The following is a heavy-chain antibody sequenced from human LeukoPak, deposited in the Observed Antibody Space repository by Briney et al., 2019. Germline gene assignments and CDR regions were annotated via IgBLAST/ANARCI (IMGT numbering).Heavy chain of an antibody. Sequence: SETLSLTCAVYGGSFSGYYWSWIRQPPGKGLEWIGEINHSGSTNYNPSLKSRVTISVDTSKNQFSLKLSSVTAADTAVYYCARLGVTCSSTSCYNRGGWFDPWGQGTLVTVSS. CDR1: GGSFSGYY. V-gene: IGHV4-34*01. CDR2: INHSGST. D-gene: IGHD2-2*02. CDR3: ARLGVTCSSTSCYNRGGWFDP. J-gene: IGHJ5*02.